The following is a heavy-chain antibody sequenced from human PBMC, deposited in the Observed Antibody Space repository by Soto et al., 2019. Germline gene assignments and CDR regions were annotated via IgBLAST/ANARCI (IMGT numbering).Heavy chain of an antibody. CDR3: VCLAGSINLFGVATTFDY. D-gene: IGHD3-3*02. J-gene: IGHJ4*02. CDR1: GYTFTTYD. Sequence: ASVKVSCKASGYTFTTYDFNWVRQAPGQGLEWMGGLNPKSGMTGSAQKFQGRVTMTRDSSISTVYMELSSVRSEDTAVYYCVCLAGSINLFGVATTFDYWGQGTLVTVSS. CDR2: LNPKSGMT. V-gene: IGHV1-8*01.